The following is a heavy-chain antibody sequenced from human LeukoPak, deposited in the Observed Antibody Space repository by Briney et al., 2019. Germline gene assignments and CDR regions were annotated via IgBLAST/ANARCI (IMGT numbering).Heavy chain of an antibody. CDR2: ISWNSGSI. V-gene: IGHV3-9*01. CDR1: GFTFDDYA. J-gene: IGHJ5*02. Sequence: PGGSLRLSCAASGFTFDDYAMHWVRQAPGKGLEWVSGISWNSGSIGYADSVKGRFTISRDNAKNSLYLQMNSLRAEDTAVYYCARDRYDFWSGSPNWFDPWGQGTLVTVSS. D-gene: IGHD3-3*01. CDR3: ARDRYDFWSGSPNWFDP.